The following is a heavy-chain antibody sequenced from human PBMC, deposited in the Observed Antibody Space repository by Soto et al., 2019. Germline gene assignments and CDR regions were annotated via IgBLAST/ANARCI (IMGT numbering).Heavy chain of an antibody. Sequence: PGGSLRLSCAASGFTFSSYAMHWVRQAPGKGLEWVAVIWYDGSNKYYADSVKGRFTISRDNSKNTLYLQMNSLRAEDTAVYYCARPRAYGRYYYGMDVWGQGTTVTVSS. D-gene: IGHD3-10*01. J-gene: IGHJ6*02. CDR3: ARPRAYGRYYYGMDV. CDR1: GFTFSSYA. CDR2: IWYDGSNK. V-gene: IGHV3-33*08.